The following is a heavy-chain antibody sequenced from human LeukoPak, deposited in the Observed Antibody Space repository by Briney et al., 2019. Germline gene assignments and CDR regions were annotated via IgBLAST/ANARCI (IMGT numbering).Heavy chain of an antibody. J-gene: IGHJ4*02. Sequence: PGGSLRLSCAASGFTFSSYAMHWVRQAAGKGLEYVSAISSNGGSTYYANSVKGRFTISRDNSKNTLYLQMGSLRAEDMAVYYCARVTGPRDYWGQGTLVTVSS. CDR3: ARVTGPRDY. V-gene: IGHV3-64*01. CDR1: GFTFSSYA. CDR2: ISSNGGST.